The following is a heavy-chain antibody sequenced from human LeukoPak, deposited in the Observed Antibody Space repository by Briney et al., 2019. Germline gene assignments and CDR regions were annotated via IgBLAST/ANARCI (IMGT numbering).Heavy chain of an antibody. V-gene: IGHV1-2*02. Sequence: ASVKVSCKASGYTFTSYYMHWVRQAPGQGLEWMGWINPNSGGTNYAQKFQGRVTMTRDTSISTAYMELSRLRSDDTAVYYCARDLVVVPAAMPNYYYYSMDVWGQGTTVTVSS. CDR3: ARDLVVVPAAMPNYYYYSMDV. CDR1: GYTFTSYY. D-gene: IGHD2-2*01. J-gene: IGHJ6*02. CDR2: INPNSGGT.